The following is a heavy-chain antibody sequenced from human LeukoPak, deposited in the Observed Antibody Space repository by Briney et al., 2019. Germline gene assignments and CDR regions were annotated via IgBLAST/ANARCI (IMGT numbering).Heavy chain of an antibody. CDR2: ISWDGGST. CDR1: GFTFDDYA. J-gene: IGHJ4*02. V-gene: IGHV3-43D*03. Sequence: GGSLRLSCAASGFTFDDYAMHWVRQAPGKGLEWVSLISWDGGSTYYADSVKGRFTISRDNSKNSLYLQMNSLRAEDTALYYCAKDILRSGWGGFDYWGQGTLVTVSS. CDR3: AKDILRSGWGGFDY. D-gene: IGHD6-19*01.